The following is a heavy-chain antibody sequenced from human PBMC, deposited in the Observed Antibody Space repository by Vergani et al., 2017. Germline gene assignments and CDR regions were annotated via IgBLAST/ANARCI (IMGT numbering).Heavy chain of an antibody. J-gene: IGHJ6*03. CDR2: ISNDGRHT. CDR3: RGEMDV. Sequence: QVQLVESGGGVVQPGRSLRLSCAASGFTFSSYGMHWVRQAPGKGLEWVALISNDGRHTYYADSVRGRFSISRDNSKNTLYLQMNSLRTEDTANYYCRGEMDVWGKGP. V-gene: IGHV3-30*19. CDR1: GFTFSSYG.